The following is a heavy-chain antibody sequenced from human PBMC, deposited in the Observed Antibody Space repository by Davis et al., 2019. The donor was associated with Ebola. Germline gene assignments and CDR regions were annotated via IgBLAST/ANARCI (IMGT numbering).Heavy chain of an antibody. CDR3: AKDMYSSSWDAFDI. Sequence: PGGSLRLSCAASGFTFSSYWMSWVRQAPGKGLEWVANIKQDGSEKYYVDSVKGRFTISRDNAKNSLYLQMNSLRAEGTALYYCAKDMYSSSWDAFDIWGQGTMVTVSS. V-gene: IGHV3-7*03. J-gene: IGHJ3*02. CDR1: GFTFSSYW. D-gene: IGHD6-13*01. CDR2: IKQDGSEK.